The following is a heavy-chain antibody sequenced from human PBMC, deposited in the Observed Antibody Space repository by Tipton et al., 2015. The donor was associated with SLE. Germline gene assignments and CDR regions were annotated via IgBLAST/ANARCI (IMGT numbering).Heavy chain of an antibody. CDR1: GGSISGFY. CDR2: IYHGGST. J-gene: IGHJ4*02. D-gene: IGHD1-7*01. CDR3: ARALNWNYPFDS. Sequence: TLSLTCTVSGGSISGFYWSWIRQPPGKGLEYIGFIYHGGSTYYNPSLKSRVTISVDTSKNQFSLNMNFVTAADTAVYFCARALNWNYPFDSWGQGALVTVSS. V-gene: IGHV4-59*12.